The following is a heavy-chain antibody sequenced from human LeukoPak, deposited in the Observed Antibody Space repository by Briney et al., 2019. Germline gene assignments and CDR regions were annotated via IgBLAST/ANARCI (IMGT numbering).Heavy chain of an antibody. CDR3: ARAPARLWFGEFQPVDYYYGMDV. J-gene: IGHJ6*02. CDR1: GGSISSSSYY. Sequence: SETLSLTCTVSGGSISSSSYYWGWIRQPPGKGLEWIGSIYYSGSTYYNPSLKSRVTISVDTSKNQFSLKLSSVTAADTAVYYCARAPARLWFGEFQPVDYYYGMDVWGQGTTVTVSS. V-gene: IGHV4-39*07. D-gene: IGHD3-10*01. CDR2: IYYSGST.